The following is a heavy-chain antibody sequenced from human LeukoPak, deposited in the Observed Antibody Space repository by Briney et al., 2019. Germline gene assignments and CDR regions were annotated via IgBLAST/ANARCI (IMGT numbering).Heavy chain of an antibody. CDR3: ARYAFGADV. D-gene: IGHD2-2*01. Sequence: ASVKVSCKASGYTFSSYDIHWVRQATGQGLEWMGWVNPNSGSIGYAQKFQGRVAMTWSTSMSTAYMELSSLRSDDTAVYFCARYAFGADVWGQGTTVTVSS. CDR1: GYTFSSYD. CDR2: VNPNSGSI. J-gene: IGHJ6*02. V-gene: IGHV1-8*01.